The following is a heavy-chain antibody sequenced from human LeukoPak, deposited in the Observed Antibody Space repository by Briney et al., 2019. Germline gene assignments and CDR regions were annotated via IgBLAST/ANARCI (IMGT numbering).Heavy chain of an antibody. CDR2: ISGGGAGT. D-gene: IGHD1-1*01. J-gene: IGHJ4*02. Sequence: SGGSLRLSCAASGLSFSFYAMSGVRQAPGKGLEWVSSISGGGAGTYYADSVRGRFTISRDNSKNTLYLQMNSLRAEDTALYYCAKDFVRYNIQFDYWGQGALVAVSS. CDR3: AKDFVRYNIQFDY. V-gene: IGHV3-23*01. CDR1: GLSFSFYA.